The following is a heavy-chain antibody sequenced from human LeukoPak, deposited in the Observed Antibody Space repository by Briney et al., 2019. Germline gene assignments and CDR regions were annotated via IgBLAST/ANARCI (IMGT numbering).Heavy chain of an antibody. D-gene: IGHD2-15*01. J-gene: IGHJ4*02. CDR1: GFTFSSYG. CDR3: ATNSVAATLEH. CDR2: IWYDGSNK. Sequence: GGSLRLSCAASGFTFSSYGMHWVRQAPGKGLEWVAVIWYDGSNKYYADSVKGRFTISRDNSKNTLYLQMNSLRAEDTAVYYSATNSVAATLEHWGQGTLVTVSS. V-gene: IGHV3-33*01.